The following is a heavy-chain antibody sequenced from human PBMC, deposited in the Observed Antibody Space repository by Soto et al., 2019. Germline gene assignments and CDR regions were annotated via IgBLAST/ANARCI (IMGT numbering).Heavy chain of an antibody. J-gene: IGHJ4*02. Sequence: PSETLSLPCTVSGGSISSYYWSWIRQPPGKGLEWIGYIYYSGSTNYNPSLKSRVTISVDTSKNQFSLKLSSVTAADTAVYYCARAYSSSWYYFDYWGQGTLVTVSS. D-gene: IGHD6-13*01. CDR1: GGSISSYY. CDR2: IYYSGST. V-gene: IGHV4-59*01. CDR3: ARAYSSSWYYFDY.